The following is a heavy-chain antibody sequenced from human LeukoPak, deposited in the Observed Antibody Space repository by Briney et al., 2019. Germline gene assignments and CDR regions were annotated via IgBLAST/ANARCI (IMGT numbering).Heavy chain of an antibody. CDR2: IRSRTDGGTT. CDR3: TTGYSSSWYY. V-gene: IGHV3-15*01. D-gene: IGHD6-13*01. Sequence: GGSLRLSCVASGFTISGAWMSWVRQVPGKGLEWIGHIRSRTDGGTTDYAAPVKGRFTISRDNSKNTLYLQMNSLKTEDTAVHYCTTGYSSSWYYWGQGTLVTVSS. J-gene: IGHJ4*02. CDR1: GFTISGAW.